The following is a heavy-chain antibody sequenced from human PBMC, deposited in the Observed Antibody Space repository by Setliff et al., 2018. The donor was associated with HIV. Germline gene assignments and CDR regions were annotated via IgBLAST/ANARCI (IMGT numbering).Heavy chain of an antibody. CDR1: GASFSDYS. CDR2: IYYSGST. D-gene: IGHD6-13*01. CDR3: ARGRWDMAAAGTTEYFQY. J-gene: IGHJ1*01. Sequence: PSETLSLTCAVYGASFSDYSWSWIRQPPGKGLEWIGYIYYSGSTNYNPSLKSRVTMSIDTSKNQFSLKLHSLIAADTAMYYCARGRWDMAAAGTTEYFQYWGQGTLVTVSS. V-gene: IGHV4-34*11.